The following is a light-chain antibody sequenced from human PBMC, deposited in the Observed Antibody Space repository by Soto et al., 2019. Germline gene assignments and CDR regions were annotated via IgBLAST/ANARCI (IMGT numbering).Light chain of an antibody. V-gene: IGKV3-20*01. J-gene: IGKJ1*01. CDR2: AAS. CDR1: QTISSTY. Sequence: EIVLTQSPGTLSLSPGDRATLSCRASQTISSTYLAWYQQKPGQAPRLLIYAASTRATGIPDRFSGSGSGTDFTLTISRLEPEYFAVYYCQQYGSSPKTFGQGTKVEI. CDR3: QQYGSSPKT.